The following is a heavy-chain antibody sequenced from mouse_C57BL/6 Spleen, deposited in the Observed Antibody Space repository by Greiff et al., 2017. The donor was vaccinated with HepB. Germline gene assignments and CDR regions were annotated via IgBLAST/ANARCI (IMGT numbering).Heavy chain of an antibody. CDR1: GSTFPSYW. J-gene: IGHJ2*01. CDR2: IYPGSGST. CDR3: ARAVRYYFDY. V-gene: IGHV1-55*01. Sequence: QVQLQQPGAELVKPGASVKMSCKASGSTFPSYWITWVKQRPGQGLEWIGDIYPGSGSTNYNEKFKGKATLTVDTSSSTAYMQLSSLTSEDSAVYYCARAVRYYFDYWGQGTTLTVSS.